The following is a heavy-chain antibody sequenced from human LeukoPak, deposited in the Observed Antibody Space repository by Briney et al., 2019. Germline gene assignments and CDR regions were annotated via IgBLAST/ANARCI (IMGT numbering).Heavy chain of an antibody. CDR3: ARLQEDTVVVPAAIPYNWFDP. Sequence: KPGESLKIFCKGSGYIFAAYWIGWVRQMPGKGLEWMGSIYPGDSDTRYSLSFQGQVTISVDRSINTAYLQWNSLKASDTAIYYCARLQEDTVVVPAAIPYNWFDPWGRGSLVTVSS. V-gene: IGHV5-51*01. J-gene: IGHJ5*02. CDR2: IYPGDSDT. CDR1: GYIFAAYW. D-gene: IGHD2-2*01.